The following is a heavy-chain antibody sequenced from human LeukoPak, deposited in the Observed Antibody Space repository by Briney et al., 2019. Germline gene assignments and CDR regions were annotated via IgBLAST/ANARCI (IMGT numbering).Heavy chain of an antibody. CDR3: ARRVSSGSYSLGYAFDI. CDR2: IYYSGST. Sequence: SETLSLTCTVSGGSISSSSYYWGWIRQPPGKGLEWIGSIYYSGSTYYNPSLKSRVTISVDTSKNQFSLKLRSVTAADTAVYYCARRVSSGSYSLGYAFDIWGQGTMVIVSS. D-gene: IGHD1-26*01. CDR1: GGSISSSSYY. V-gene: IGHV4-39*01. J-gene: IGHJ3*02.